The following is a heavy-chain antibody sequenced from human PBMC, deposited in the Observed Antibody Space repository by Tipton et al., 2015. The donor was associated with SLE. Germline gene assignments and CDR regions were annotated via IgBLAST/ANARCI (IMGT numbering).Heavy chain of an antibody. D-gene: IGHD4-11*01. CDR1: GGSISGSFYY. CDR3: ARQRLQPGGDYFDY. Sequence: LSLTCTVSGGSISGSFYYWGWIRQPPGKGLEWIVSVYYTGSTYNNPSLKSRVSVSVDTSKTQFSLKLSSVTAADTAVYYCARQRLQPGGDYFDYWGQGTLVTVSS. V-gene: IGHV4-39*07. J-gene: IGHJ4*02. CDR2: VYYTGST.